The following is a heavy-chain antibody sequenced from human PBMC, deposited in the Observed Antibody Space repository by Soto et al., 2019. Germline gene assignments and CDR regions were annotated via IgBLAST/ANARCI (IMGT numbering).Heavy chain of an antibody. Sequence: PGGSLRLSCAVFGFTFSSYWMSWVRQAPGKGLEWVANIKQDGNEKYYVDSVRGRFTISRDNAKNSLYLQMNSLRAEDTAVYYCATPGIPYSKLGFDYWGQGTLVTVS. V-gene: IGHV3-7*03. CDR1: GFTFSSYW. CDR2: IKQDGNEK. CDR3: ATPGIPYSKLGFDY. D-gene: IGHD4-4*01. J-gene: IGHJ4*02.